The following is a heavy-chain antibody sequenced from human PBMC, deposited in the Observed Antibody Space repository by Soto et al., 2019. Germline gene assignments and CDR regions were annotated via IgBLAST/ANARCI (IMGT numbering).Heavy chain of an antibody. D-gene: IGHD3-3*01. CDR3: ARDGARITVFGVVYYFDY. V-gene: IGHV1-3*01. CDR1: GYTFSSHA. Sequence: ASVKVSCKASGYTFSSHAMHWVRQAPGQRLEWMGWINAGNGNTKYSQNFQGRVAITRDTSASTAYMELRSLRSEDTAVYYCARDGARITVFGVVYYFDYWGQGTQVTVSS. CDR2: INAGNGNT. J-gene: IGHJ4*02.